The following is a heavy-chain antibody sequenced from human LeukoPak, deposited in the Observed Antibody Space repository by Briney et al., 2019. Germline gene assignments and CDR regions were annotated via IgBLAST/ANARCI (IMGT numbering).Heavy chain of an antibody. V-gene: IGHV3-21*01. J-gene: IGHJ6*02. D-gene: IGHD3-10*01. CDR1: GFTFSSYS. Sequence: KPGGSLRLSCAASGFTFSSYSMNWVRQAPGKGLEWVSSISSSSSYIYYADSVKGRFTISRDNAKNSLYLQMNSLRAEDTAVYYCARDDLSLWSSMDVWGQGTTVTVSS. CDR2: ISSSSSYI. CDR3: ARDDLSLWSSMDV.